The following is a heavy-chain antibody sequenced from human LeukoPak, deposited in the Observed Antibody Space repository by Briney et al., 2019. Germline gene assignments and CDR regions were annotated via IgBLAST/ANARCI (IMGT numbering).Heavy chain of an antibody. J-gene: IGHJ4*02. V-gene: IGHV1-2*02. CDR1: GYTFTGYY. Sequence: GPVKVSCEASGYTFTGYYMHWVRQAPGQGLEWMGWINPNSGGTNYAQKFQGRVTMTRDTSISTAYMELSRLRSDDTAVYYCARTGLGMYSFDYWGQGILVTVSS. CDR3: ARTGLGMYSFDY. D-gene: IGHD3/OR15-3a*01. CDR2: INPNSGGT.